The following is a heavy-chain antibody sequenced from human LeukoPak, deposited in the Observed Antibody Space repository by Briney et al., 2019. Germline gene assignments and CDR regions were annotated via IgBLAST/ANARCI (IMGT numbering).Heavy chain of an antibody. V-gene: IGHV4-59*08. D-gene: IGHD2-21*02. CDR1: GGSISSYY. J-gene: IGHJ4*02. Sequence: SETLSLTCTVSGGSISSYYWSWIRQPPGKGLEWIGYIYYSGSTNYNPSLKSRVTISVDTSKNQFSLKLSSVTAADTAVYYCARHEIVVVTAPDYWGQGTLVTVSS. CDR2: IYYSGST. CDR3: ARHEIVVVTAPDY.